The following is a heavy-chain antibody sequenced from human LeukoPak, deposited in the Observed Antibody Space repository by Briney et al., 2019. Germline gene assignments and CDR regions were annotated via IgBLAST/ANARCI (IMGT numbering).Heavy chain of an antibody. CDR2: INQNGGEK. Sequence: PGRSLRLSCAASGFTFSSYVMHWVRQAPGEGLEWVANINQNGGEKEYVDSVKGRFTISRDNAKNSLFLQMNSLRAEDTAVYYCARGIGWFEDWGQGALVTVSS. V-gene: IGHV3-7*03. J-gene: IGHJ5*02. D-gene: IGHD2-15*01. CDR3: ARGIGWFED. CDR1: GFTFSSYV.